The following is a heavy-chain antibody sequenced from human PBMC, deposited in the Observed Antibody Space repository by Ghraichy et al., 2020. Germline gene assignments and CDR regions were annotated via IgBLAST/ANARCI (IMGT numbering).Heavy chain of an antibody. CDR2: IYTSGST. D-gene: IGHD3-22*01. V-gene: IGHV4-4*09. CDR3: ARLDGDSSGYTYYWYFDL. Sequence: ETLSLTCTVSGGSISSYYWSWIRQPPGKGLEWIGYIYTSGSTNYNPSLKSRVTISVDTSKNQFSLKLSSVTAADTAVYYCARLDGDSSGYTYYWYFDLWGRGTMVTVSS. CDR1: GGSISSYY. J-gene: IGHJ2*01.